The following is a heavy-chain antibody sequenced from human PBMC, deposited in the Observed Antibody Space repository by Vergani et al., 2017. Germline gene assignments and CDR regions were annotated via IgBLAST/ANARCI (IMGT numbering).Heavy chain of an antibody. CDR2: IFSNDEK. CDR1: GFSLSNARMG. CDR3: ARSQRLWFGEGASNGFDP. V-gene: IGHV2-26*01. D-gene: IGHD3-10*01. Sequence: QVTLKESGPVLVKPTETLTLTCTVSGFSLSNARMGVSWIRQPPGKALEWLAHIFSNDEKSYSTSLKSRLTISKDTSKIQVVLTMTNMAPVDTATYYCARSQRLWFGEGASNGFDPWGQGTLVTVSS. J-gene: IGHJ5*02.